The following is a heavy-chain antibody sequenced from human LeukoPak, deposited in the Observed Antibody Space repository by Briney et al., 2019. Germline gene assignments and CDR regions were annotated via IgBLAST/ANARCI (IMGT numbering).Heavy chain of an antibody. CDR1: GGSISSYY. CDR3: ARRRVIAKPYYYYGMDV. J-gene: IGHJ6*02. V-gene: IGHV4-4*07. D-gene: IGHD3-16*02. Sequence: PSETLSLTCTVSGGSISSYYWSWIRQPAGKGLEWIGHIYTSGSTNYNPSLKSRVTMSVDTSKNQFSLKLSSVTAADTAVYYCARRRVIAKPYYYYGMDVWGQGTTVTVSS. CDR2: IYTSGST.